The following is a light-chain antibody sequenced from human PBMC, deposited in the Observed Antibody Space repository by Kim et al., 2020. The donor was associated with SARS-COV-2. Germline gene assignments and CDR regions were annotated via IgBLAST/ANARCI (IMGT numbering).Light chain of an antibody. CDR1: HSVSAY. CDR2: DET. J-gene: IGKJ2*01. V-gene: IGKV3-11*01. Sequence: EVVLTQSPATLSLSPGERATLSCRASHSVSAYLAWFQQKPGQAPRLLIYDETNRATGVPARFSGIGSGTSFALTISSLEPEDSAVYYCVQRIGQGTKLEI. CDR3: VQR.